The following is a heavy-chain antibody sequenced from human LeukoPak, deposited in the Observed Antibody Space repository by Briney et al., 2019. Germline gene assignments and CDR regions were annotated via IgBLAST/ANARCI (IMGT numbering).Heavy chain of an antibody. CDR2: IKSDGSSI. Sequence: GGSQTLSCAASGFTFSSYWMHWVRQAPGKGLVWVSRIKSDGSSISYADSVKGRFSISRDNAKNTLYLQMNSLRAEDTAVYYCARDRALTGDLVDYWGHGNLFTVSS. J-gene: IGHJ4*01. V-gene: IGHV3-74*01. D-gene: IGHD7-27*01. CDR1: GFTFSSYW. CDR3: ARDRALTGDLVDY.